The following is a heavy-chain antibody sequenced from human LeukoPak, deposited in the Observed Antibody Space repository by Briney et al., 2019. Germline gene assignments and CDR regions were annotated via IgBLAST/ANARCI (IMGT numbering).Heavy chain of an antibody. Sequence: GGSLRLSCTASGFTFGMYAMSWVRQAPGKGLESVASIIYDGRHTYYAASVKGRFTISRDNSQNTLYLQMNSLRAEDTALYYCAKDGLSYDGSTHVYYFQSLGQGTLVTVSS. CDR1: GFTFGMYA. D-gene: IGHD3-22*01. V-gene: IGHV3-23*01. CDR2: IIYDGRHT. CDR3: AKDGLSYDGSTHVYYFQS. J-gene: IGHJ4*02.